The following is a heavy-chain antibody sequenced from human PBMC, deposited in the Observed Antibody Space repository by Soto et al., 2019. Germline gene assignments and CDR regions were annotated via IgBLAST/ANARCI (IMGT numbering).Heavy chain of an antibody. V-gene: IGHV3-30-3*01. J-gene: IGHJ5*02. CDR1: GFTFSSYA. CDR3: ASHHIGYNSNWFDP. Sequence: VQLVESGGGVVQPGRSLRLSCAASGFTFSSYAMHWVRQAPGKGLEWVAVISYDGSNKYYADSVKGRFTISRDNSKNTLYLQMNSLRAEDTAVYYCASHHIGYNSNWFDPWGQGTLVTVSS. CDR2: ISYDGSNK. D-gene: IGHD1-1*01.